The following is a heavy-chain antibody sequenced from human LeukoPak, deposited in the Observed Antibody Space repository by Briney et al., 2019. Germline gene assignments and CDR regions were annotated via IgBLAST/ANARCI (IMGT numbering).Heavy chain of an antibody. CDR3: ARAMVRGLSNPFDS. D-gene: IGHD3-10*01. J-gene: IGHJ4*02. Sequence: GASVKVSYKASGYTFTKYYLHWVGQAPGQGLEWMAMINHSGGSTTYAQKFQGRVTMTTDTSTSTVYMELSSLRYEDTAVYYCARAMVRGLSNPFDSWGQGTLVTVSS. CDR1: GYTFTKYY. V-gene: IGHV1-46*01. CDR2: INHSGGST.